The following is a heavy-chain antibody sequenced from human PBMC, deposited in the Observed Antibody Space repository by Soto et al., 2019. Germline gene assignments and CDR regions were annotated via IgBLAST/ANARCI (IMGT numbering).Heavy chain of an antibody. CDR1: GFTFSSYA. D-gene: IGHD6-19*01. J-gene: IGHJ4*02. Sequence: QVQLVESGGGVVQPGRSLRLSCTGSGFTFSSYAMHWVRQAPGKGLEWVAVISYDGSNKYYADSVKGRFTIFRDNSKNTMYLQMNSLRVEDTAVYYCARPYSSGWYGDLDYWGQGTLVTVSS. V-gene: IGHV3-30-3*01. CDR3: ARPYSSGWYGDLDY. CDR2: ISYDGSNK.